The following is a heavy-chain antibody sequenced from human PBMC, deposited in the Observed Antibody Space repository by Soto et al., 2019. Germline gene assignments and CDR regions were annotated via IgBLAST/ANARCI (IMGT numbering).Heavy chain of an antibody. Sequence: EVQLVESGGGLVQPGGSLRLSWAASGFTFSSSWMNWVRQAPGTGLEWVAGIKEDGSEKYYVDIVKCRFTISRDNVENSLYLKMNSLRGEDSAVYFCARDRGYSSYDYWGLGTLVTVSS. CDR1: GFTFSSSW. J-gene: IGHJ4*02. CDR2: IKEDGSEK. V-gene: IGHV3-7*01. D-gene: IGHD5-18*01. CDR3: ARDRGYSSYDY.